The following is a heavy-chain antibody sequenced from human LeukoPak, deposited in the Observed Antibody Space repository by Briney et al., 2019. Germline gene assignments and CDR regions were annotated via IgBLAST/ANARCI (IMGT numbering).Heavy chain of an antibody. CDR1: GGSISTFH. CDR2: IYYGGST. J-gene: IGHJ4*02. Sequence: SETLSLTCTVSGGSISTFHWTWIRQPPGKGLEWIGYIYYGGSTNYNPSLKSRVTISVDTPKNQFSLKLSSVTAADTAVYYCARGKVPYYFDYWGQGTLVTVSS. CDR3: ARGKVPYYFDY. V-gene: IGHV4-59*12.